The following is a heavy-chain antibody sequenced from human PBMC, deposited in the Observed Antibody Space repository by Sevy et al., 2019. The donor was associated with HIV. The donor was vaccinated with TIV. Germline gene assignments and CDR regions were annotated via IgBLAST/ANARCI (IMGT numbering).Heavy chain of an antibody. CDR2: IYYSGTT. D-gene: IGHD6-19*01. CDR3: ARPGIAVGDYYTMDV. CDR1: GGSISSYY. J-gene: IGHJ6*02. V-gene: IGHV4-59*12. Sequence: SETLSLTCSVSGGSISSYYWSWIRQPPGKGLEWIGYIYYSGTTKYNPSLKSRVTISVHTSQNQFSLKLSSVTAADTAVYYCARPGIAVGDYYTMDVWRQGTTVTVSS.